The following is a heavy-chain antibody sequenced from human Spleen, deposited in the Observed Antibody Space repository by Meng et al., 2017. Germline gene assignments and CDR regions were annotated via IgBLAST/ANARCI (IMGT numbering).Heavy chain of an antibody. Sequence: ASVKVSCKVSRYTLTELSMHWVRQAPGKGLEWMGGFDPEDGETINAQKFQGRVTMTEDTSTDTAYMELSSLRSEDTAVYYCATIPAQIHDSSGYYYAYWGQGTLVTVSS. CDR1: RYTLTELS. V-gene: IGHV1-24*01. D-gene: IGHD3-22*01. CDR2: FDPEDGET. J-gene: IGHJ4*01. CDR3: ATIPAQIHDSSGYYYAY.